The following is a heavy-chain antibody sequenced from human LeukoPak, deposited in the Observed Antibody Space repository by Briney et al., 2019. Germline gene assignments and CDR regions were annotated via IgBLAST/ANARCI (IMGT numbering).Heavy chain of an antibody. CDR3: ARPQKRRTYDSSGYYYTPRAAFDI. CDR1: GGSFNGYY. D-gene: IGHD3-22*01. V-gene: IGHV4-34*01. J-gene: IGHJ3*02. Sequence: SETLSLTCAVYGGSFNGYYWSWIRQPPGKGLEWIGEINHSGSTNYNPSLKSRVTISVDTSKNQFSLKLSSVTAADTAVYYCARPQKRRTYDSSGYYYTPRAAFDIWGQGTMVTVSS. CDR2: INHSGST.